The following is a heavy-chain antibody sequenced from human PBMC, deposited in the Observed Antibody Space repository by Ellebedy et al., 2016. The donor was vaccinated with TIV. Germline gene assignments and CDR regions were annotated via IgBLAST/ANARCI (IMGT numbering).Heavy chain of an antibody. Sequence: GESLKISCAASGFTFGSYGMHWVRQAPGKGLEWVANIFYDGSNINYADSVEGRFTIFRENIKNTLYLQMNALRAEDTALYYCARDYSGYYVFDYWGQGTLVTVSS. D-gene: IGHD3-22*01. J-gene: IGHJ4*02. CDR1: GFTFGSYG. CDR3: ARDYSGYYVFDY. V-gene: IGHV3-33*01. CDR2: IFYDGSNI.